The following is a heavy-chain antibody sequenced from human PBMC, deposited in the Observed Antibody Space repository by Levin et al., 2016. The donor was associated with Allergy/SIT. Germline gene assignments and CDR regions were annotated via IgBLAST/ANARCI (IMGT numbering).Heavy chain of an antibody. CDR3: AREDQLLPRAHGMDV. J-gene: IGHJ6*02. D-gene: IGHD2-2*01. Sequence: RQAPGKGLEWIGYIYYSGSTYYNPSLKSRVTISVDTSKNQFSLKLSSVTAADTAVYYCAREDQLLPRAHGMDVWGQGTTVTVSS. CDR2: IYYSGST. V-gene: IGHV4-31*02.